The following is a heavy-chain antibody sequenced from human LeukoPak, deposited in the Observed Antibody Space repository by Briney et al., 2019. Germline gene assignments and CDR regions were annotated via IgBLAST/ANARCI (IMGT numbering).Heavy chain of an antibody. Sequence: PSGTLSLTCAVYGGSFSGYYWSWIRQPPGKGLEWIGEINHSGSTNYNPSLKSRVTISVDTSKNQFSLKLSSVTAADTAVYYCARDCQYCSGGSCYVGWFDPWGQGTLVTVSS. CDR1: GGSFSGYY. V-gene: IGHV4-34*01. J-gene: IGHJ5*02. CDR3: ARDCQYCSGGSCYVGWFDP. CDR2: INHSGST. D-gene: IGHD2-15*01.